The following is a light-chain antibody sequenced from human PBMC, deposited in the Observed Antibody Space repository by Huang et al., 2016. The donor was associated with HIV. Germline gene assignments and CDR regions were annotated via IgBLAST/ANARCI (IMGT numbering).Light chain of an antibody. CDR1: QSISSY. CDR3: QQSDTTPIT. J-gene: IGKJ5*01. V-gene: IGKV1-39*01. Sequence: DIQMTQSPFSLAASVGDRVTITCRASQSISSYLNWYQQKAGKAPQFLIYVEFSLQSGGPSMFIGSGSGTDFNLTFSNLQAEDFATYYCQQSDTTPITFGQGTRLEIK. CDR2: VEF.